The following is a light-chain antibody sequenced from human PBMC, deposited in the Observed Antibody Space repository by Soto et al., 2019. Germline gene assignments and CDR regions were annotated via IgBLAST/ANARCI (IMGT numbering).Light chain of an antibody. CDR1: QDIKNY. Sequence: DIQMTQSPSSLAASVGDRVTITYRASQDIKNYLNWYQQKPGKAPKLLIYDASNLEIGVPSRFSGSGSGTHFIFTIDSLQPEDIATYYCQQYDHFVTFGGGTKVEF. J-gene: IGKJ4*01. CDR2: DAS. V-gene: IGKV1-33*01. CDR3: QQYDHFVT.